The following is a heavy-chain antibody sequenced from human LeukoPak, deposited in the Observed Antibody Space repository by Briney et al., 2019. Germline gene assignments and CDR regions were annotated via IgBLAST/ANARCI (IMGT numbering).Heavy chain of an antibody. D-gene: IGHD3-9*01. J-gene: IGHJ4*02. V-gene: IGHV4-34*01. CDR3: ARGPTTVYDSLTGYYYFVY. CDR2: INHREST. Sequence: SETLSLTCAVYGGTFSGYYWTWIRQPPGKGLEWIGEINHRESTNYTPSLKSRVTRSMDTSTYHFSLWLSALTAADTAVYFCARGPTTVYDSLTGYYYFVYWGQGTLVTVSS. CDR1: GGTFSGYY.